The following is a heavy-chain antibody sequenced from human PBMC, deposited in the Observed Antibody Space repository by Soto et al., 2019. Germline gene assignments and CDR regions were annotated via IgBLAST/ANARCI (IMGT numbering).Heavy chain of an antibody. V-gene: IGHV3-7*01. D-gene: IGHD2-15*01. J-gene: IGHJ3*02. Sequence: EVQLVESGGGLVQPGGSLRLSCAGSGFTFSTYWMSWVRQAPGKGLEWVANIKQDGSEKYYVDSVKGRFTISRDNATNSLYLQMNSLRAEDTAVYYCARVGGYCSGGSCYRAYAFDIWGQGTMVTVSS. CDR1: GFTFSTYW. CDR2: IKQDGSEK. CDR3: ARVGGYCSGGSCYRAYAFDI.